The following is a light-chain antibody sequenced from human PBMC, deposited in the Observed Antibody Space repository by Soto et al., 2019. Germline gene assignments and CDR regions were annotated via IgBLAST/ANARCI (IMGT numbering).Light chain of an antibody. J-gene: IGKJ1*01. Sequence: DIQMTQSPSSLSASVGDRVTITCRASQGITNYLAWYQQKAGKVPKLLIYAASTLQSGVPSRFSGRGSGTDFTFTISSLLSEDVATYYCQKYNSAPWTFGQGTKVDIK. V-gene: IGKV1-27*01. CDR2: AAS. CDR3: QKYNSAPWT. CDR1: QGITNY.